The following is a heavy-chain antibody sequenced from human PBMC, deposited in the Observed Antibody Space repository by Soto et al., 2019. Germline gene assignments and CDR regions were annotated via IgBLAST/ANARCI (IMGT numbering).Heavy chain of an antibody. Sequence: EASVTVSCKVSGYTLTDLSMHWVRQAPGKGLGWMGGFDPEDGETIYAQKFQGRVTMTEDTSTDTAYMELSSLRSEDTAVYYCATPGYYYGSGTHAYWGQGTLVTVSS. CDR3: ATPGYYYGSGTHAY. CDR1: GYTLTDLS. J-gene: IGHJ4*02. V-gene: IGHV1-24*01. CDR2: FDPEDGET. D-gene: IGHD3-10*01.